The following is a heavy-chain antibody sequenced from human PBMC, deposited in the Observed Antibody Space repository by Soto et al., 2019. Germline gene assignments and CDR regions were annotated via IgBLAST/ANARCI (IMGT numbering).Heavy chain of an antibody. J-gene: IGHJ6*03. Sequence: GGSLRLSCAASGFTFSSYGMHWVRQAPGKGLEWVAVIWYDGSNKYYADSVKGRFTISRDNSKNTLYLQMNSLRAEDTAVYYCACIAAAGSPDYYYYYMDVWGKGTTVTVS. CDR2: IWYDGSNK. CDR3: ACIAAAGSPDYYYYYMDV. D-gene: IGHD6-13*01. CDR1: GFTFSSYG. V-gene: IGHV3-33*01.